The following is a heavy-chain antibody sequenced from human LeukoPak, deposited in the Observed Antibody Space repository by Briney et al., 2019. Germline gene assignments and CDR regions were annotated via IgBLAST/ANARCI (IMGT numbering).Heavy chain of an antibody. D-gene: IGHD3-22*01. CDR1: GFTFSSYE. Sequence: GGSLRLSCAASGFTFSSYEMSWVRQAPGKGLEWVSYISSSGSTIYYADSVKGRFTISRDNAKNSLYLQMNSLRAEDTAVYYCARVDSSGYYYVLGPDAFDIWGQGTMVTVSS. CDR3: ARVDSSGYYYVLGPDAFDI. CDR2: ISSSGSTI. V-gene: IGHV3-48*03. J-gene: IGHJ3*02.